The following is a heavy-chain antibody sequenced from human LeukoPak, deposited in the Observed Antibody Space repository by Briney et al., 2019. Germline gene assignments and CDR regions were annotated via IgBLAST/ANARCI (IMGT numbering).Heavy chain of an antibody. J-gene: IGHJ6*03. V-gene: IGHV3-30*02. CDR3: AKGDHYYDTSGDYYMDV. D-gene: IGHD3-22*01. CDR2: IRNDGSNK. CDR1: GFTFSSYG. Sequence: PGGSLRLSCAASGFTFSSYGMHWVRQAPGRGLEWVAFIRNDGSNKYYADSVKGRFTISRDNAKNSLYLQMNSLRAEDTAVYYCAKGDHYYDTSGDYYMDVWGKGTTVTVSS.